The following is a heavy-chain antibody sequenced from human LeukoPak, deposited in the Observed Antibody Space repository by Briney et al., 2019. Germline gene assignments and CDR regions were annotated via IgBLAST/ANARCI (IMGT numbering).Heavy chain of an antibody. Sequence: GGSLRLSCAASGFTFSSYAMSWVRQAPGKGLEWVSAISGSGGSTYYADSVKGRFTISRDNSKNTLYLQMNSLRAEDTAVYYCAKVPAAILIPNLFDPWGQGTLVTVSS. J-gene: IGHJ5*02. CDR3: AKVPAAILIPNLFDP. CDR2: ISGSGGST. V-gene: IGHV3-23*01. D-gene: IGHD2-2*01. CDR1: GFTFSSYA.